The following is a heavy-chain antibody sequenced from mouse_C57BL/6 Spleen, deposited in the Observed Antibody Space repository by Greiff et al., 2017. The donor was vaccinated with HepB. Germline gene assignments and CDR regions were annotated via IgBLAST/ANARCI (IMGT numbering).Heavy chain of an antibody. V-gene: IGHV1-76*01. J-gene: IGHJ2*01. CDR2: IYPGSGNT. CDR1: GYTFTDYY. CDR3: ARYSFDY. Sequence: VKVVESGAELVRPGASVKLSCKASGYTFTDYYINWVKQRPGQGLEWIARIYPGSGNTYYNEKFKGKATLTAEKSSRTAYMQLSSLTSEDSAVYFCARYSFDYWGQGTTLTVSS.